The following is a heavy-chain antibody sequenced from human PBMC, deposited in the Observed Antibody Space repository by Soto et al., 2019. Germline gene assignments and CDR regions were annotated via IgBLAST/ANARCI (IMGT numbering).Heavy chain of an antibody. CDR3: AHRRFMEARPDGDGHFDC. V-gene: IGHV2-5*02. J-gene: IGHJ4*02. Sequence: SGPTLVNPTQTLTLTCTFSGFSLTTSGVAVGWIRQPPGKTLEWLALIYWDDDKRYSPSLKSRLTITKDTSRNQVVLTMTSMDPVYTSTYYCAHRRFMEARPDGDGHFDCWGQ. CDR2: IYWDDDK. CDR1: GFSLTTSGVA. D-gene: IGHD6-6*01.